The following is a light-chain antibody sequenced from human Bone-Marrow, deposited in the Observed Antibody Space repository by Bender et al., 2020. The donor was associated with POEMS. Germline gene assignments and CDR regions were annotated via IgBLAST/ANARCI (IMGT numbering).Light chain of an antibody. V-gene: IGLV2-23*02. CDR3: SSYAGSNTLV. CDR1: SSDVGAYNL. CDR2: EVS. J-gene: IGLJ2*01. Sequence: QSALTQPASVSGSPGQSITISCTGASSDVGAYNLVSWYQQHPGKAPKLLIYEVSKRPSGVSNRFSGSKSGNTASLTVSGLQAEDEAEYYCSSYAGSNTLVFGGGTKLTVL.